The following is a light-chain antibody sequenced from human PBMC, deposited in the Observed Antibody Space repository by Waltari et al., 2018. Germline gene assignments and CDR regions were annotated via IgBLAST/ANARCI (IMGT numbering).Light chain of an antibody. CDR3: GQGTDWPFT. V-gene: IGKV2-30*02. Sequence: EVVLTQSPLSLPITPGQPASISCRSSQSLEHSDEYTYLSWYQQKPGQPPRLLIYKVSYRDSGVPDRFSGSGAGADFTLKISRVEAEDVGVYFCGQGTDWPFTFGGGTKV. CDR1: QSLEHSDEYTY. J-gene: IGKJ4*01. CDR2: KVS.